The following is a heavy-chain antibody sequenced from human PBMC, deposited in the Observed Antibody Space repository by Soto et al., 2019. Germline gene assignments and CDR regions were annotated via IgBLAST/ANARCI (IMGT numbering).Heavy chain of an antibody. J-gene: IGHJ6*02. D-gene: IGHD2-15*01. CDR3: VGDHVVTAHYYGMDV. CDR2: IFYSGTT. CDR1: GGSISNDGYY. Sequence: QVQLQESGPGLVKPSQTLSLICTVSGGSISNDGYYWSWIRQHPGKGLEWIGYIFYSGTTYYNPSIKRRITMSVATSKNQFSLKRHSLTAADTAVYYCVGDHVVTAHYYGMDVWGQGTTVTISS. V-gene: IGHV4-31*03.